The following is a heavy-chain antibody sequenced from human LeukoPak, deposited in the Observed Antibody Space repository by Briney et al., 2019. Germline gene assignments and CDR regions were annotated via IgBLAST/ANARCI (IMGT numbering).Heavy chain of an antibody. D-gene: IGHD6-19*01. V-gene: IGHV4-39*07. J-gene: IGHJ4*02. CDR2: GDYSGGT. CDR1: GGSINSGDNY. Sequence: SQTLSLTCTVSGGSINSGDNYWAWIRQPPGKGLEWIASGDYSGGTYYNPSLESRVAISADMSKNQISLKLTSVTGADTAVYYCAGERGEEYSSGWYKTNYFYNWGQGIRVTVSS. CDR3: AGERGEEYSSGWYKTNYFYN.